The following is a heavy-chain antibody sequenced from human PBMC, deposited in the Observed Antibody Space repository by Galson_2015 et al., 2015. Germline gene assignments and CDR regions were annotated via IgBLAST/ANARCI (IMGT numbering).Heavy chain of an antibody. J-gene: IGHJ5*02. CDR3: AKGPGTWGFPLYP. CDR2: ISGRGRDT. V-gene: IGHV3-23*01. Sequence: SLRLSCAVSEITFSRDAMTWVRQVPEKGLEWVSAISGRGRDTYYADSVKGRFTISRDNSKNTLYLQMTSLRGEDTAVYYCAKGPGTWGFPLYPWGQGTLVTVSS. CDR1: EITFSRDA. D-gene: IGHD7-27*01.